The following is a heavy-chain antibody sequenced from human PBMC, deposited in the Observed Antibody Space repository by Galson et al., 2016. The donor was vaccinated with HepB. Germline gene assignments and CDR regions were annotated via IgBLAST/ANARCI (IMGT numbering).Heavy chain of an antibody. CDR1: GGSISSSSYY. D-gene: IGHD5-18*01. V-gene: IGHV4-39*01. J-gene: IGHJ6*02. CDR2: IYYSGSS. CDR3: ARRFRYTYGPPYGMDV. Sequence: ETLSLTCTVSGGSISSSSYYWGWIRQPPGKGLEWIGSIYYSGSSYYNPSLQSRVTISVDTSKNQFSLKMSSVTAADTAVYYCARRFRYTYGPPYGMDVWGQGTTVTVSS.